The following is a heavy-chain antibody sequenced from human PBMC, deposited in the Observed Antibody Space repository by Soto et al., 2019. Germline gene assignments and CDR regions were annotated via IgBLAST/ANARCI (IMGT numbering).Heavy chain of an antibody. Sequence: WGSLRLSCSASGFPFNIYDVHWVRQTPGKGLQYVSAISSSGGSTYYADSVKGRFTISRDNSKNTLYLQMSSLRAEDTAVYYCVKPPGYYSGSTTYYSVWGRGTLVTVSS. CDR3: VKPPGYYSGSTTYYSV. J-gene: IGHJ4*02. CDR1: GFPFNIYD. CDR2: ISSSGGST. V-gene: IGHV3-64D*06. D-gene: IGHD3-22*01.